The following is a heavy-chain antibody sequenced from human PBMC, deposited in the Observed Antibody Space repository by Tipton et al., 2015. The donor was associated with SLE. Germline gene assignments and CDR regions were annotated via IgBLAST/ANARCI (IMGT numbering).Heavy chain of an antibody. J-gene: IGHJ6*03. V-gene: IGHV1-2*02. CDR1: GYNFADYY. CDR2: ISPNGGYT. Sequence: QVQLVQSGAEVKRPGASVKVSCKASGYNFADYYIHWVRQAPGQGLEWMGWISPNGGYTTYAQNLQGRVTISSDTSITTVYIELSSLTSDDTAVYYCARDLDCSSTNCWGMDVWGTGTTVTVSS. D-gene: IGHD2-2*01. CDR3: ARDLDCSSTNCWGMDV.